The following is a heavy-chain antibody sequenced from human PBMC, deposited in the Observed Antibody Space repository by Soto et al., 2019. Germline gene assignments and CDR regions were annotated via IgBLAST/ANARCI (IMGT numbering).Heavy chain of an antibody. CDR3: ARDRWADLGFGEGWFDP. J-gene: IGHJ5*02. Sequence: QVQLVQSGAEVKKPGASVKVSCKASGYTFTSYGISWVRQAPGQGLEGMGWISAYNGNTNYAQKLQGRVTMTTDTATSTADMELRSLRSDDTAVYYCARDRWADLGFGEGWFDPWGQGTLVTVSS. D-gene: IGHD3-3*01. V-gene: IGHV1-18*01. CDR1: GYTFTSYG. CDR2: ISAYNGNT.